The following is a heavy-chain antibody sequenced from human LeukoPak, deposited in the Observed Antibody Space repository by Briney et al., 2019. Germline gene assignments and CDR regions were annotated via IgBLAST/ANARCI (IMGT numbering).Heavy chain of an antibody. CDR3: AVTYYYDSSGYYPCYFDY. V-gene: IGHV5-51*01. CDR1: GYSFTSYW. Sequence: GESLKISCKGSGYSFTSYWIGWVRQMPGKGLEWMGIIYPGDSNTRYSPSFQGQVTISADKSISTAYLQRSSLKASDTAMYYCAVTYYYDSSGYYPCYFDYWGQGTLVTVSS. D-gene: IGHD3-22*01. J-gene: IGHJ4*02. CDR2: IYPGDSNT.